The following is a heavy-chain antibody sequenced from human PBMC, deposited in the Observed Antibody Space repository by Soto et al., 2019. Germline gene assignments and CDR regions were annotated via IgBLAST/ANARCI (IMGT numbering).Heavy chain of an antibody. D-gene: IGHD6-13*01. CDR1: GFSLSDSA. CDR2: IRSKANNYAT. CDR3: VKLGIAAAGTDF. V-gene: IGHV3-73*02. Sequence: EVQLVESGGGLVQPGGSLKLSCVASGFSLSDSAMHWVRQSSGKGLEWIGRIRSKANNYATAYIVSVKGRFTISRDDSKNTAYLQMNSLKTEDTAEYYCVKLGIAAAGTDFWGQGTLVTVSS. J-gene: IGHJ4*02.